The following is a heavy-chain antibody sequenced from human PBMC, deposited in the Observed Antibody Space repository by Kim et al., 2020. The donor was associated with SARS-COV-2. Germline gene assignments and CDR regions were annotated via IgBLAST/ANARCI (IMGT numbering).Heavy chain of an antibody. J-gene: IGHJ6*02. D-gene: IGHD3-10*01. V-gene: IGHV3-53*01. CDR2: IYSGGST. Sequence: GGSLRLSCAASGLTVSGNHMSWVRQAPGKGLEWVSIIYSGGSTYYADSVKGRFTISRDNSKNMLYLQMNSLRAEDTAVYYCVRDDYYGSGIYGMDVWGQGTTVTVSS. CDR3: VRDDYYGSGIYGMDV. CDR1: GLTVSGNH.